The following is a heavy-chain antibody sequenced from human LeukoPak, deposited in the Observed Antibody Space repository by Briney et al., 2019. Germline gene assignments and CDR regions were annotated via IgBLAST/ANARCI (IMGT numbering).Heavy chain of an antibody. CDR3: ARDGPSIAAAGSFDY. D-gene: IGHD6-13*01. J-gene: IGHJ4*02. CDR1: GFTFSSYA. CDR2: ISYDGSNK. V-gene: IGHV3-30*04. Sequence: QPGRSLRLSCAASGFTFSSYAMHWVRQAPGKGLEWVAVISYDGSNKYYADSVKGRFTISRDNSKNTLYLQMNSLRAEDTAVYYCARDGPSIAAAGSFDYWGQGTLVTVSS.